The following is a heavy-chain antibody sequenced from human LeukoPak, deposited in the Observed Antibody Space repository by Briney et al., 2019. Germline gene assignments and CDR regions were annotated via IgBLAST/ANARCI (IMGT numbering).Heavy chain of an antibody. J-gene: IGHJ6*03. CDR3: ATQLVPSYYYYYMDV. D-gene: IGHD5-24*01. CDR1: GGSFSGYY. Sequence: SETLSLTCAVYGGSFSGYYWSWIRQPPGKGLEWIGEINHSGSTNYNPPLKSLVTISVDTPKNQFSLKLSSVTAADTAVYYCATQLVPSYYYYYMDVWGKGTTVTVSS. CDR2: INHSGST. V-gene: IGHV4-34*01.